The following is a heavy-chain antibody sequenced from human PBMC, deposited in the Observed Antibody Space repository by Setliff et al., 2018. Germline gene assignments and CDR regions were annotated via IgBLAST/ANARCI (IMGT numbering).Heavy chain of an antibody. CDR3: ARGRMRGSCSGPSCTYDPFDI. V-gene: IGHV4-34*01. Sequence: PSETLSLTCTVYGGSFTNYYWGWIRQPPGKGLEWIGSIYHSGSSYYNPSLRSRVTISVDTSKNQFSLILRSVTAADTAVYYCARGRMRGSCSGPSCTYDPFDIWGQGTQVTVSS. CDR1: GGSFTNYY. CDR2: IYHSGSS. J-gene: IGHJ3*02. D-gene: IGHD2-2*01.